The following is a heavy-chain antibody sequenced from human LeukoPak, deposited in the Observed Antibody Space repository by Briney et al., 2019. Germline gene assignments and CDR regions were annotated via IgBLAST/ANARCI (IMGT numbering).Heavy chain of an antibody. Sequence: PGGSLRLSCAASGFTVGSNYMSWVRQAPGKGPEWVSVIYGGGSPYYADSVKGRFTISRDNSNNTLYLQMNSLRAEDTAVYYCARDWSTYYYDAWGQGSLVTVSS. CDR2: IYGGGSP. D-gene: IGHD3-22*01. CDR3: ARDWSTYYYDA. CDR1: GFTVGSNY. J-gene: IGHJ5*02. V-gene: IGHV3-66*01.